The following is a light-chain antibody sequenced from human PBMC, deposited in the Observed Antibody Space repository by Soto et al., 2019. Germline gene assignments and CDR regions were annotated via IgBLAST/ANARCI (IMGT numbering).Light chain of an antibody. CDR1: SSDVGSYNL. CDR3: CSYAGSSSVV. J-gene: IGLJ2*01. V-gene: IGLV2-23*02. CDR2: EVS. Sequence: QSALTQPASASGSPGQSITISCTGTSSDVGSYNLVSWYQQHPGKAPKLMIYEVSKRPSGVSNRFSGSKSGNTASLTISGLQAEDEADYYCCSYAGSSSVVFGGGTKVTVL.